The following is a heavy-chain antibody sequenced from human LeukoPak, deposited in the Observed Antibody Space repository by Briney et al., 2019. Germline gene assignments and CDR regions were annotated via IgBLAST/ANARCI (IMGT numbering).Heavy chain of an antibody. J-gene: IGHJ4*02. CDR2: ISGDGGST. CDR3: ASSGGLK. CDR1: GFTFDDYA. Sequence: PGGSLRLSCAASGFTFDDYAKHWVRQAPGKGLEWVSLISGDGGSTYYADSVKGRFTISRDNAKNSLHLQMNSLRAEDTAVYYCASSGGLKWGQGTLVTVSS. V-gene: IGHV3-43*02. D-gene: IGHD2-15*01.